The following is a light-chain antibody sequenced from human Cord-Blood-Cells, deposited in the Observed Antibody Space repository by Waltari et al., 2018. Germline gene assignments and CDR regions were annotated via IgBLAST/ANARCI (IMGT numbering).Light chain of an antibody. Sequence: EIVLTQPPATLSLSPGERATLSCRASQSVSSYLAWYQQKPGQAPRLLIYDASNRATGIPARFSGSGSWTDFTLTISSLEPEDFAVYYCQQRCNWPLTFGGGTKVEIK. J-gene: IGKJ4*01. V-gene: IGKV3-11*01. CDR1: QSVSSY. CDR3: QQRCNWPLT. CDR2: DAS.